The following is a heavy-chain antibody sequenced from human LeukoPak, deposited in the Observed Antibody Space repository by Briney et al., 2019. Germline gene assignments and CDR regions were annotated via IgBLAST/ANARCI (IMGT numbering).Heavy chain of an antibody. D-gene: IGHD6-13*01. V-gene: IGHV3-53*04. Sequence: SLRLSCXXXXXTVSXNYMSWVRQAPGKGLEWVSVIYSGGSTYYADSVKGRFTISRHNSKNTLYLQMNSLRAEDTAVYYCAKAAAGPPLYYFDYWGQGTLVTVSS. CDR3: AKAAAGPPLYYFDY. CDR1: XXTVSXNY. J-gene: IGHJ4*02. CDR2: IYSGGST.